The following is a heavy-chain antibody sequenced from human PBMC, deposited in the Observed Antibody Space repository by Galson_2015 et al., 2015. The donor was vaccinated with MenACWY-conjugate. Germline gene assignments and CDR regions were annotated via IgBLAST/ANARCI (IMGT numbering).Heavy chain of an antibody. Sequence: PALVKPTQTLTLTCTFSGFSLRSRGVGVGWIRQPPGKALEWLALIYWDDDKRYSPSLKTRLTITRAASNNQVVLTMTNMDPVDTATYYCAHSGGDTTMVHWWFDPWGRGTLVTVSS. D-gene: IGHD5-18*01. J-gene: IGHJ5*02. CDR1: GFSLRSRGVG. V-gene: IGHV2-5*02. CDR3: AHSGGDTTMVHWWFDP. CDR2: IYWDDDK.